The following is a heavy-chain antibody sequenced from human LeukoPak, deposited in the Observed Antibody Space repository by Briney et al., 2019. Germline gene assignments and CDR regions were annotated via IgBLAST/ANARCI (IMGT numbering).Heavy chain of an antibody. J-gene: IGHJ3*02. CDR3: ARDREVTHDAFDI. Sequence: SVKVSCKASGGTFSSYAISWVRQAPGQGLEWMGGIIPIFGTANYAQKFQGRVTITADESTSTAYMELSSLRSEDTAVYYCARDREVTHDAFDIWGQGTMVTVSS. D-gene: IGHD4-23*01. CDR2: IIPIFGTA. V-gene: IGHV1-69*01. CDR1: GGTFSSYA.